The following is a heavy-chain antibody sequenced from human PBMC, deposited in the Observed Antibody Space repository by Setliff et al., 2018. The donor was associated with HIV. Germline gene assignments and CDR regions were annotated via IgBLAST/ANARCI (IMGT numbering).Heavy chain of an antibody. D-gene: IGHD3-3*01. CDR2: IYPGDSDT. CDR3: AKRALWIGYSDAFDI. CDR1: GYSFTSYW. Sequence: PGESLKISCKGSGYSFTSYWIGWVRQMPGKGLEWMGIIYPGDSDTRYSPSFQGQVTISADKSISTAYLQWSSLKASDTAMYYCAKRALWIGYSDAFDIWGQGTMVTVSS. V-gene: IGHV5-51*01. J-gene: IGHJ3*02.